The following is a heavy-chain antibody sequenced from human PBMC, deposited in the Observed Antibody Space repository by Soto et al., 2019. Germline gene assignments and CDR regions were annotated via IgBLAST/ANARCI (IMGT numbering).Heavy chain of an antibody. CDR3: ATMILGATGGWFDP. Sequence: PSETLSLTCTVTGDSVNSYYWSWIRQPPGKGLEWIGYIYYSGSTNYNPSLKSRVTISVDTSKNQFSLKLSSVTAADTAVYYCATMILGATGGWFDPWGQGTLVTVS. CDR1: GDSVNSYY. CDR2: IYYSGST. D-gene: IGHD1-26*01. J-gene: IGHJ5*02. V-gene: IGHV4-59*02.